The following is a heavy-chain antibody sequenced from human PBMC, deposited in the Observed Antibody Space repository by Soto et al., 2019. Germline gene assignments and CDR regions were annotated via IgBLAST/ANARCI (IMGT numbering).Heavy chain of an antibody. D-gene: IGHD2-2*01. Sequence: SETLSLTCAVYGGSFSGYYWSWIRQPPGKGLEWIGEINHSGSTNYNPSLKSRVTISVDPSKNQFSLKLSSVTAADTAVYYCARSSPLRVVPAAMTTRGNWFDPWGQGTLVTVSS. J-gene: IGHJ5*02. V-gene: IGHV4-34*01. CDR3: ARSSPLRVVPAAMTTRGNWFDP. CDR1: GGSFSGYY. CDR2: INHSGST.